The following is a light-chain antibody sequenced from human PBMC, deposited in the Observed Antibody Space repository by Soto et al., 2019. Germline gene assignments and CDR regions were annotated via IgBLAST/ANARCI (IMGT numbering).Light chain of an antibody. Sequence: IVMTHSPATLSVSQGERATLSCRASQSVSDNLAWYQQKPGQAPRLLIYGASTRATGISARFSGSGSGTEFTLTISSLQSEDFALYYCQQYNNWPLTFGGGTKVDIK. CDR2: GAS. CDR3: QQYNNWPLT. V-gene: IGKV3D-15*01. J-gene: IGKJ4*01. CDR1: QSVSDN.